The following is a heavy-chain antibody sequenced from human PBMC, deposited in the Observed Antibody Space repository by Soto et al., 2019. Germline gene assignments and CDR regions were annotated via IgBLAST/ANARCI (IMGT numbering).Heavy chain of an antibody. CDR2: IVVGSGNT. D-gene: IGHD2-15*01. CDR1: GFTFTSSA. CDR3: AVGPPGWDY. Sequence: QMQLVQSGPEVKKPGTSVKVSCKASGFTFTSSAVQWVRQARGQRLEWIGWIVVGSGNTNYAQKFQERVTITRDMSTTTAYRELSSLKSEDTAVYYCAVGPPGWDYWGQGTLVTVSS. V-gene: IGHV1-58*01. J-gene: IGHJ4*02.